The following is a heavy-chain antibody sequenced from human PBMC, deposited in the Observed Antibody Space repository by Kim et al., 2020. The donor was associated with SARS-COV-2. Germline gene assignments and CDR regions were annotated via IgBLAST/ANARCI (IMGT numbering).Heavy chain of an antibody. Sequence: SVKVSCKASGGTFSSYAISWVRQAPGQGLEWMGGIIPIFGTANYAQKFQGRVTITADESTSTAYMELSSLRSEDTAVYYCARGRCSSTSCYGVGYYFDYWGQGTLVTVSS. J-gene: IGHJ4*02. CDR3: ARGRCSSTSCYGVGYYFDY. V-gene: IGHV1-69*13. D-gene: IGHD2-2*01. CDR2: IIPIFGTA. CDR1: GGTFSSYA.